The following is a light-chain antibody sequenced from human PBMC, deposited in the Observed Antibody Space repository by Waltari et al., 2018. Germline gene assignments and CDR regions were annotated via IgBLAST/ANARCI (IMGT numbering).Light chain of an antibody. CDR3: QLWDGNNDVGV. CDR2: YDS. V-gene: IGLV3-21*04. J-gene: IGLJ3*02. Sequence: SYVLTQPPSVSVAPGETASVTCGGDSIGSKSVHWYQQKPGQAPVLVIYYDSDRPSGIPERFSGSNSGDTATLTLSRVEVGDEADYYCQLWDGNNDVGVFGGGTKLTVL. CDR1: SIGSKS.